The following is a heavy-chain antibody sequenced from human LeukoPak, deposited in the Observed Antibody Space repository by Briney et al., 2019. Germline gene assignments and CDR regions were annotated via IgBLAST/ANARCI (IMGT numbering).Heavy chain of an antibody. CDR3: ARRSLGDTYYFDY. CDR2: ISYDGSNK. CDR1: GFTFSSYA. D-gene: IGHD1-26*01. J-gene: IGHJ4*02. Sequence: GGSLRLSCAASGFTFSSYAMHWVRQAPGKGLEWVAVISYDGSNKYYADSVKGRFTISRDNSKNTLYLQMNSLRAEDTAVYYCARRSLGDTYYFDYRGQGTLVTVSS. V-gene: IGHV3-30-3*01.